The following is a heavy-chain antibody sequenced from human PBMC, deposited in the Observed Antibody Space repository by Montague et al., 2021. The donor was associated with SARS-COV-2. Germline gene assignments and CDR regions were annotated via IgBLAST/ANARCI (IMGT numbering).Heavy chain of an antibody. CDR1: GFSLSTSGMC. Sequence: PALVKPTQTLTLTCTFSGFSLSTSGMCVSWIRQPPGKALEWLARIDWDDDKYYSTSLKTRLTISKDTSKNQVALTMTNMDPVDTATYYCARVTAGIVAYDXWGQGTLVTVSS. CDR2: IDWDDDK. V-gene: IGHV2-70*11. CDR3: ARVTAGIVAYDX. J-gene: IGHJ4*02. D-gene: IGHD5-12*01.